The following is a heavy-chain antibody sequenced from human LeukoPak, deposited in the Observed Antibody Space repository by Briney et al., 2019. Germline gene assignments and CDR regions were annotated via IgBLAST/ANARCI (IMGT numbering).Heavy chain of an antibody. V-gene: IGHV3-53*01. J-gene: IGHJ4*02. CDR1: GFTVSSNY. D-gene: IGHD1-1*01. CDR2: IYSGCST. Sequence: GGSLRLSCAASGFTVSSNYMSWVRQAPGKGLKWVSVIYSGCSTYYADSVKGRFTICRDNSKNTLYLQMNSLRAEDTAVYYCARYRDDWNDDLFDYWGQGTLVTVSS. CDR3: ARYRDDWNDDLFDY.